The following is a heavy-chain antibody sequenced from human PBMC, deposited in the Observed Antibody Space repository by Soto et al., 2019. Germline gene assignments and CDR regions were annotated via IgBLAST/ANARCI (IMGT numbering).Heavy chain of an antibody. V-gene: IGHV5-10-1*01. CDR2: IDPSDSYT. Sequence: PGESLKISCKGSGYSFTSYWTSWVRQMPGKGLEWMGRIDPSDSYTNYSQSFQGHVTIPADKSISTAYLQWSSQKASDTAMYYLARTSLRGRGYGWGHGGMDVWGPGPKVPVSS. J-gene: IGHJ6*01. D-gene: IGHD5-12*01. CDR3: ARTSLRGRGYGWGHGGMDV. CDR1: GYSFTSYW.